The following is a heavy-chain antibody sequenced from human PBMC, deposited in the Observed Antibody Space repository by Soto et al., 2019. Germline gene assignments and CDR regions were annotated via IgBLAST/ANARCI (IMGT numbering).Heavy chain of an antibody. CDR2: INSDGSST. V-gene: IGHV3-74*01. Sequence: EVQLVESGGGLVQPGGSLRLSCAASGFTFSSYWMHWVRQAPGKGLVWVSRINSDGSSTSYADSVKGRFTISRDNAKNTLYLQMNSLRAEDTAVYYCARKEYYDFWSCYYIYYYGMDVWGQGTTVTVSS. CDR3: ARKEYYDFWSCYYIYYYGMDV. J-gene: IGHJ6*02. D-gene: IGHD3-3*01. CDR1: GFTFSSYW.